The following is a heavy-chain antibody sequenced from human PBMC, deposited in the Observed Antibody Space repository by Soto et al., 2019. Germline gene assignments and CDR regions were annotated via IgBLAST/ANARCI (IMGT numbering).Heavy chain of an antibody. Sequence: AGGSLRLSCAASGFSFDDYAMHWVRQAPGKGLEWVSGISWNSDSIDYADSVKGRFTISRDNAENSLFLQMNSLRPEDTALYYCAKDITAYNFAPKGHYFDCWGQGTLVTVSS. J-gene: IGHJ4*02. V-gene: IGHV3-9*01. CDR3: AKDITAYNFAPKGHYFDC. CDR2: ISWNSDSI. CDR1: GFSFDDYA. D-gene: IGHD1-1*01.